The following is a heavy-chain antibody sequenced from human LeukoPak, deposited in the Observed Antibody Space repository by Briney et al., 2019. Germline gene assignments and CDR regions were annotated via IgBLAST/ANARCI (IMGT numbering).Heavy chain of an antibody. J-gene: IGHJ3*02. V-gene: IGHV4-38-2*01. CDR2: IYHSGSA. Sequence: SETLSLTCAVSGYSISSGYYWGWIRQPPGKGLEWIGSIYHSGSAYYNPSLKSRVTISGDTSKNHLSVKLSSVTAADTAVYYCARQVGYSSGWYNAGDAFDIWGQGTMVTVSS. CDR3: ARQVGYSSGWYNAGDAFDI. D-gene: IGHD6-19*01. CDR1: GYSISSGYY.